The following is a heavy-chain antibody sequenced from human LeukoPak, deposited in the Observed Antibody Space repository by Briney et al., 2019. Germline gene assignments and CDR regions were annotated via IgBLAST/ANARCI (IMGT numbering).Heavy chain of an antibody. Sequence: GGSLRLSCAASGFSVSGRFMSWVRQAPGKGLEWVSIIHYDGKIRYAGSVGGRFTIYRDDSENTLFLQMNSLRVDDTAVYFCASGDGYLQPYWGQGTLVTVSS. CDR1: GFSVSGRF. V-gene: IGHV3-53*01. CDR2: IHYDGKI. J-gene: IGHJ4*02. D-gene: IGHD2-21*01. CDR3: ASGDGYLQPY.